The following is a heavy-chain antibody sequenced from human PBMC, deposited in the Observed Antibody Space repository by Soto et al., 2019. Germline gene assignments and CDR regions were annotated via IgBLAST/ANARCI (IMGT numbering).Heavy chain of an antibody. V-gene: IGHV4-30-4*08. CDR1: GGSISSTDTF. Sequence: PSETLSLTCTVSGGSISSTDTFWGWIRQPPGKGLEWIGYIYYSGSTYYNPSLKSRVTISVDTSKNQFSLKLSSVTAADTAVYYCAREGVGEYSYGFDGMDVWGQGTTVTVS. CDR2: IYYSGST. CDR3: AREGVGEYSYGFDGMDV. D-gene: IGHD5-18*01. J-gene: IGHJ6*02.